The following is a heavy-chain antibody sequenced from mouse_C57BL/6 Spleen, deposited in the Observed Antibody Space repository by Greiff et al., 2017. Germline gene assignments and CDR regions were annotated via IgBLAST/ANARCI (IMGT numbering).Heavy chain of an antibody. V-gene: IGHV2-9-1*01. CDR2: FWTGGGT. CDR3: ARNFQYYGSRSYWYFDG. J-gene: IGHJ1*03. Sequence: VQLQESGPGLVAPSQRLSITCPVSGFSLTSYAISWVRQPPGKGLEWLGVFWTGGGTNYNSALKSRLSICTVNSKSQVFLTMNSLQPDDTARYYCARNFQYYGSRSYWYFDGWGTGTTVTVSS. D-gene: IGHD1-1*01. CDR1: GFSLTSYA.